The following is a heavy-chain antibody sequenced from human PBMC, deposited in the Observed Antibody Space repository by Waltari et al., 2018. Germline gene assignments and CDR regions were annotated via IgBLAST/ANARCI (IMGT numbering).Heavy chain of an antibody. CDR3: ARPGCSSTSCYRADAFDI. CDR2: IYYSGST. Sequence: QLQLQESGPGLVKPSETLSLTCTVSGGSISSSRYYWGWIRQPPGKGLEWIGSIYYSGSTYCNPSLKSRVTISVDTSKNQFSLKVSSVTAADTAVYYCARPGCSSTSCYRADAFDIWGQGTMVTVSS. D-gene: IGHD2-2*01. J-gene: IGHJ3*02. V-gene: IGHV4-39*01. CDR1: GGSISSSRYY.